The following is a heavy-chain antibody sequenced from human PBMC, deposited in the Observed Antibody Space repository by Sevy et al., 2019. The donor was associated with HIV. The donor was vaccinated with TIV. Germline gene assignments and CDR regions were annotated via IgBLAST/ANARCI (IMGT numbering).Heavy chain of an antibody. J-gene: IGHJ4*02. CDR2: ISATGGST. Sequence: HSGGSLRLSCAASGFTLTSYTMNWVRQAPGKGLEWVASISATGGSTYYADSVKGRFTISRDVSKGTLYLQMNSLTAEDTAIFYCAKTIQKLPFHPHYFDYWGQGTLVTVSS. CDR1: GFTLTSYT. D-gene: IGHD2-21*02. CDR3: AKTIQKLPFHPHYFDY. V-gene: IGHV3-23*01.